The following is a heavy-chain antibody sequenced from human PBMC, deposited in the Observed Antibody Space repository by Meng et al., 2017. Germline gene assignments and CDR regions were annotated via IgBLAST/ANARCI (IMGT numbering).Heavy chain of an antibody. J-gene: IGHJ2*01. CDR3: ARGDWNDAWYFDL. CDR1: GFTFSGDG. Sequence: HLVWSGGGVCQPGRSRRLSCAASGFTFSGDGSHWVRQAPGKGLEWVAVIWYDGSNKYYTDSVKDRFTISREKSKNTLYLQMNSLRAEDTAVYYCARGDWNDAWYFDLWGRGTLVTVSS. V-gene: IGHV3-33*01. CDR2: IWYDGSNK. D-gene: IGHD1-1*01.